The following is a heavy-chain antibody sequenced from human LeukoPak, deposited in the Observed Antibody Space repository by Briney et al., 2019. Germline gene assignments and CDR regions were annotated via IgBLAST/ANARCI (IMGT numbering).Heavy chain of an antibody. CDR3: ARDLGSYSSGWYMGFDY. Sequence: GGSLRLSCAASGFTFSTYAMHWVRQAPGKGLEYVSTILNNGGSTYYADSVKGRFTISRDNSKNTLYLQMGSLRAEDMAVYYCARDLGSYSSGWYMGFDYWGQGTLVTVSS. V-gene: IGHV3-64*02. CDR2: ILNNGGST. CDR1: GFTFSTYA. D-gene: IGHD6-19*01. J-gene: IGHJ4*02.